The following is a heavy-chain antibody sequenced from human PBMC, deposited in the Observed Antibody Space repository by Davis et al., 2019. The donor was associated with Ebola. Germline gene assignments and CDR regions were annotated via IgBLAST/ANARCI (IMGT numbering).Heavy chain of an antibody. V-gene: IGHV1-18*01. Sequence: AASVKVSCKASGYTFTSYDITWVRQAPGQGLEWMGWVSGYTGNTFYAQKFQGRVSMTTDASTTTAYLELRSLRSDDTAVYFCARGTYFDYWGQGTLVTVSS. J-gene: IGHJ4*02. CDR2: VSGYTGNT. CDR1: GYTFTSYD. CDR3: ARGTYFDY. D-gene: IGHD3-10*01.